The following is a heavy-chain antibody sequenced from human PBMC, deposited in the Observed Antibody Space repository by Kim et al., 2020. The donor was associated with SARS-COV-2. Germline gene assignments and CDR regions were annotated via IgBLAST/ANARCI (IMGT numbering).Heavy chain of an antibody. CDR3: AKVRARLRGYYYYGMDV. CDR2: ISGSGGST. D-gene: IGHD4-17*01. J-gene: IGHJ6*02. Sequence: GGSLRLSCAASGFTFSSYAMSWVRQAPGKGLEWVSAISGSGGSTYYADSVKGRFTISRDNSKNTLYLQMNSLRAEDTAVYYCAKVRARLRGYYYYGMDVWGQGTKGTRSS. CDR1: GFTFSSYA. V-gene: IGHV3-23*01.